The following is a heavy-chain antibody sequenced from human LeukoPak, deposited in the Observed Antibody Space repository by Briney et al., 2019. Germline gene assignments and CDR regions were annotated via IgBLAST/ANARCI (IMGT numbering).Heavy chain of an antibody. V-gene: IGHV3-23*01. J-gene: IGHJ6*02. CDR2: ISGNGAVT. D-gene: IGHD3-3*02. CDR1: GFIISSYW. Sequence: PGGSLRLSCAASGFIISSYWMHWVCQAPGKGLEWVSAISGNGAVTYYADSVKGRFTTSRDNSKDTLYLQMNSLRAEDTAVFYCAKGGIYYGLDVRGQGTTVTVSS. CDR3: AKGGIYYGLDV.